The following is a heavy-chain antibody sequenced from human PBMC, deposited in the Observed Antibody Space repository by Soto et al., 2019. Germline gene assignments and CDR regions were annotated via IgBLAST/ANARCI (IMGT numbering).Heavy chain of an antibody. V-gene: IGHV3-23*01. Sequence: EVQLLESGGGLVQPGGSLRLSCAASGFTFSSYAMSWVRQAPGKGLEWVSAISGSGGSTYYADSVKGRFTISRDNSKNTRYRQMNSLRAEDTAVYYCAKDPGVTTYYFDYWGQGTLVTVSS. J-gene: IGHJ4*02. CDR3: AKDPGVTTYYFDY. CDR2: ISGSGGST. D-gene: IGHD4-17*01. CDR1: GFTFSSYA.